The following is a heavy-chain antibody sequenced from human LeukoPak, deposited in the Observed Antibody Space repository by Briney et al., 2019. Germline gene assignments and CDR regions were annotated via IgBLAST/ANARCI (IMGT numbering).Heavy chain of an antibody. CDR2: ISYDGSNK. CDR3: ATYRGSYYEFDY. CDR1: GFTFSSYA. Sequence: PGGSLRLSCAASGFTFSSYAMHWVRQAPGKGLEWVAVISYDGSNKYYADSVKGRFTISRDNSKNTLYLQMNSLRAEDTAVYYCATYRGSYYEFDYWGQGTLVTVSS. D-gene: IGHD1-26*01. J-gene: IGHJ4*02. V-gene: IGHV3-30*04.